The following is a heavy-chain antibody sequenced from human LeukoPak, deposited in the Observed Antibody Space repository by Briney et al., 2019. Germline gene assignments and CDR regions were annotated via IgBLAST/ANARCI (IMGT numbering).Heavy chain of an antibody. CDR1: GFTVSSNY. CDR3: ARDYDSSGYYGRGAFDI. Sequence: GGSLRLSCAASGFTVSSNYMSWVRQAPGKGLEWVSVIYSGGSTYYADSVKGRFTISRHNSKNTLYPQMNSLRAEDTAVYYCARDYDSSGYYGRGAFDIWGQGTMVTVSS. V-gene: IGHV3-53*04. D-gene: IGHD3-22*01. J-gene: IGHJ3*02. CDR2: IYSGGST.